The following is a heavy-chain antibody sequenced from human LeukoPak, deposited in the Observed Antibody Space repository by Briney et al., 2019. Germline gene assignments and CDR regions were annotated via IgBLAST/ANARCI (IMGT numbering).Heavy chain of an antibody. CDR3: ARGTMTTVTYYFDY. V-gene: IGHV4-34*01. CDR1: GGSFSGYY. J-gene: IGHJ4*02. CDR2: INRSGST. D-gene: IGHD4-17*01. Sequence: SETLSLTCAVYGGSFSGYYWSWIRQPPGKGLEWIGEINRSGSTNYNPSLKSRVTISVDTSKNQFSLKLSSVTAADTAVYYCARGTMTTVTYYFDYWGQGTLVTVSS.